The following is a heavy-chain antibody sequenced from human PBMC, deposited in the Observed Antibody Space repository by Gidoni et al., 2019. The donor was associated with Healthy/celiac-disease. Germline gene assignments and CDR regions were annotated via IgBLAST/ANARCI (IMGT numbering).Heavy chain of an antibody. Sequence: EVQLVESGGGLVQPGRSLSLSCAASGFTFDDYAMHWVRQAPGKGLEGVSGISWNSGSIGYADSVKGRFTISRDNAKNSLYLQMNSLRAEDTALYYCAKDPADFWSGFNYYFDYWGQGTLVTVSS. CDR1: GFTFDDYA. CDR2: ISWNSGSI. D-gene: IGHD3-3*01. V-gene: IGHV3-9*01. CDR3: AKDPADFWSGFNYYFDY. J-gene: IGHJ4*02.